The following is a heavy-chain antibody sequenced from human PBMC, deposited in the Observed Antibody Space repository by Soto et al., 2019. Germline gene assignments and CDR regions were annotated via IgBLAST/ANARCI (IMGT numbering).Heavy chain of an antibody. Sequence: ASETLSLTCAVSGGSISSSNWWSWVRQPPGKGLEWIGEIYHSGSTNYNPSLKSRVTISVDKSKNQFSLKLSSVTAADTAVYYCARLVGATTNYFDYWGQGTLVTVSS. J-gene: IGHJ4*02. V-gene: IGHV4-4*02. CDR2: IYHSGST. D-gene: IGHD1-26*01. CDR1: GGSISSSNW. CDR3: ARLVGATTNYFDY.